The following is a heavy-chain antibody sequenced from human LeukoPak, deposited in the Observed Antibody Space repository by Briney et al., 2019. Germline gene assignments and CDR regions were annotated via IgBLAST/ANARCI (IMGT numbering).Heavy chain of an antibody. CDR1: GYTFTSYG. Sequence: GASVKVSCKASGYTFTSYGISWVRQAPGQGLEWMGWISAYSGNTNYAQKLQGRVTMTTDTSTSTAYMELRSLRSDDTAVYYCARGVRGYSYGYFGDYWGQGTLVTVSS. J-gene: IGHJ4*02. V-gene: IGHV1-18*01. D-gene: IGHD5-18*01. CDR3: ARGVRGYSYGYFGDY. CDR2: ISAYSGNT.